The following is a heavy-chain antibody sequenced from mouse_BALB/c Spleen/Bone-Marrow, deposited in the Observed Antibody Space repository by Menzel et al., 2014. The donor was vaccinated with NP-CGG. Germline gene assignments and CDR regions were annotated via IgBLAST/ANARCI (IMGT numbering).Heavy chain of an antibody. CDR2: IDPETGGT. J-gene: IGHJ3*01. D-gene: IGHD3-2*01. CDR1: GYTFTDYE. CDR3: TRLDSSGYGAY. V-gene: IGHV1-15*01. Sequence: QVQLKESGAELVRPGASVTLSCKASGYTFTDYEMHWLKQTPVHGLEWIGAIDPETGGTAYNQKFKGRATLTTDKPSSTAYMELRSLTSEDSAVYYCTRLDSSGYGAYWGQGTLVTVSA.